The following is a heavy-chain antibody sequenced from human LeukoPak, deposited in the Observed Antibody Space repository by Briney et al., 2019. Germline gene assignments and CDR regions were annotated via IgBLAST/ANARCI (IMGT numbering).Heavy chain of an antibody. CDR1: GFTFSTYW. CDR2: IKQDGSDK. Sequence: AGGSLRLSRAASGFTFSTYWMSWVRQAPGKGLEWVANIKQDGSDKYYVDSVKGRFTISGDNAKNSLFLQMNSLRAEDTAVYYCARVRCSSNSCFPDYWGQGTLVTVSS. V-gene: IGHV3-7*01. J-gene: IGHJ4*02. D-gene: IGHD2-2*01. CDR3: ARVRCSSNSCFPDY.